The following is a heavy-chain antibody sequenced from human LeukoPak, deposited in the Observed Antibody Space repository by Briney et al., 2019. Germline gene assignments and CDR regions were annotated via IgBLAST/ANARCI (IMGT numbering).Heavy chain of an antibody. D-gene: IGHD6-13*01. CDR2: IYDSGST. Sequence: SETLSLTCTVSGGSVSSGSYYWGWIRQPPGKGLEWIGSIYDSGSTYYNSSLKSRVTISVDTSKNQFSLKLSSMTAADTAVYYCASDKGYSNNYFDYWGQGTLVTVSS. V-gene: IGHV4-39*02. CDR1: GGSVSSGSYY. CDR3: ASDKGYSNNYFDY. J-gene: IGHJ4*02.